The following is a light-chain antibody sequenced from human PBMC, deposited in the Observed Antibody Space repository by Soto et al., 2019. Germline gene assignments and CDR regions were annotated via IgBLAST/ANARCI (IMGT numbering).Light chain of an antibody. J-gene: IGLJ2*01. V-gene: IGLV1-47*01. Sequence: QSVLIQPPSASGTPGQRVTISYSGSSSNIGSNYVYWYQQFPGTAPRLLIHRNNQRPSGVPDRFSGSKSGTSASLAISGLRSEDEADYHCAAWDDSLSGVVFGGGTKLTVL. CDR1: SSNIGSNY. CDR3: AAWDDSLSGVV. CDR2: RNN.